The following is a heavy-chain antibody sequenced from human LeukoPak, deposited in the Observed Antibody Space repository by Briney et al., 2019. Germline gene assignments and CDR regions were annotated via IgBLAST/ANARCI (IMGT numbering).Heavy chain of an antibody. V-gene: IGHV1-8*01. Sequence: ASVKVSCKASGYTFTSYDIIWVRQASGQGLEWMGWMNPNSGHTGYAQKFQGRVTMTRTTSISTAYMELTSLTAEHWAVYYCARSIVGVRKRNDYWGQGTLVTVSS. CDR1: GYTFTSYD. CDR2: MNPNSGHT. D-gene: IGHD1-26*01. CDR3: ARSIVGVRKRNDY. J-gene: IGHJ4*02.